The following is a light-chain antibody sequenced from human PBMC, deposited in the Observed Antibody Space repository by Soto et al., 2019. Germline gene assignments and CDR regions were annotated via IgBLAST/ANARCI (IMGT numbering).Light chain of an antibody. V-gene: IGKV3-20*01. Sequence: DNVLTQSPGTLSLSPGERATLSCRASQGVSSSYLAWYQQKPGQPPRLLIYGASSRATGIPDRFSGSGFGTDFTLTITRLEPEDFAVYFCQHYRTSFGGGTKVEIK. CDR2: GAS. CDR3: QHYRTS. CDR1: QGVSSSY. J-gene: IGKJ4*01.